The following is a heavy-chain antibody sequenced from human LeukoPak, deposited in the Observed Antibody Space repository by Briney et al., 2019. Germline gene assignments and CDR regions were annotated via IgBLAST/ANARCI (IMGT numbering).Heavy chain of an antibody. CDR2: IYYSGCT. V-gene: IGHV4-39*07. J-gene: IGHJ4*02. Sequence: SETLSLTCTVSGGSISSSSYYWGWIRQPPGKGLEWIGSIYYSGCTYHNPSLNSRVAVSVDTSKNQFSLKRRSVTAADTAVYYCARMKGDYWGQGTLVTVSS. CDR3: ARMKGDY. CDR1: GGSISSSSYY.